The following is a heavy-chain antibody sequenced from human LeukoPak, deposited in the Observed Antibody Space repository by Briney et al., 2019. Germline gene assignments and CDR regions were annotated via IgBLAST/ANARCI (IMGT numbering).Heavy chain of an antibody. CDR3: ARIGGSTYYYFYMDV. D-gene: IGHD4-23*01. CDR2: IYYSGSN. Sequence: KPSETLSLTCTVSGGSISSYYWGWIRQPPGKGLEWIGCIYYSGSNYYNPSFKSRVTISVDTSKNQFSLKLSSVTAVETGVYYCARIGGSTYYYFYMDVWGKGTTVTVSS. V-gene: IGHV4-39*07. CDR1: GGSISSYY. J-gene: IGHJ6*03.